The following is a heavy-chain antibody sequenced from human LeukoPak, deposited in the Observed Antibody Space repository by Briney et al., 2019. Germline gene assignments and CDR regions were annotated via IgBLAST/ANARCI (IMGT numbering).Heavy chain of an antibody. CDR3: AKMIAAEPFDY. J-gene: IGHJ4*02. Sequence: QSGGSLRLSCAASGFTFSSYGMHWVRQAPGKGLEWVAVISYDGSNKYYADSVKGRFTISRDSSKNTLYLQMNSLRAEDTAVYYCAKMIAAEPFDYWGQGTLVTVSS. CDR1: GFTFSSYG. D-gene: IGHD6-13*01. V-gene: IGHV3-30*18. CDR2: ISYDGSNK.